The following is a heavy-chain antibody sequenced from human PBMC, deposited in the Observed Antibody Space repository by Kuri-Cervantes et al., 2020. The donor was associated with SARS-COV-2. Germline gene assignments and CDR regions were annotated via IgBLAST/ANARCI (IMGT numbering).Heavy chain of an antibody. CDR1: GYTLTELS. J-gene: IGHJ3*02. CDR3: ARSPSRKLRFLDRGGAFDI. V-gene: IGHV1-2*02. Sequence: ASVKVSCKVSGYTLTELSMHWVRQAPGQGLEWMGWINPNSGGTNYAQKFQGRVTMTRDTSISTAYMELSRLRSDDTAVYYCARSPSRKLRFLDRGGAFDIWGQGTMVTVSS. CDR2: INPNSGGT. D-gene: IGHD3-3*01.